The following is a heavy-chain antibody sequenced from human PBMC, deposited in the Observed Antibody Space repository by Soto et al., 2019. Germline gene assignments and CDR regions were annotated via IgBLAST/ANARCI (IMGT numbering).Heavy chain of an antibody. J-gene: IGHJ4*02. CDR1: GGSISGYY. V-gene: IGHV4-59*01. CDR2: IYNIGST. D-gene: IGHD3-10*01. Sequence: PSETLSLTCTVSGGSISGYYWSWLRQPPGKGLEWIGYIYNIGSTNYNPSLKSRVTISVDTSKNQFSLKLSSVTAADTAVYYCARAPRGNYGYPSYFDYWGQGTLVTVSS. CDR3: ARAPRGNYGYPSYFDY.